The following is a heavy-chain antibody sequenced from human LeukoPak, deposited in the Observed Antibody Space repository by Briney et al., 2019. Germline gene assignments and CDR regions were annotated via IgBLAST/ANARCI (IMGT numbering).Heavy chain of an antibody. J-gene: IGHJ3*02. CDR3: ARLTRQGRAFDI. D-gene: IGHD3-10*01. CDR2: INPNSGGT. V-gene: IGHV1-2*02. Sequence: ASVKVSCKASGYTFTDYYMNWVRQAPGQGLEWMGWINPNSGGTSYAQKFQGRVTMTRDTSISTAYMELSRLRSDDTAVYYCARLTRQGRAFDIWGQGTMVTVSS. CDR1: GYTFTDYY.